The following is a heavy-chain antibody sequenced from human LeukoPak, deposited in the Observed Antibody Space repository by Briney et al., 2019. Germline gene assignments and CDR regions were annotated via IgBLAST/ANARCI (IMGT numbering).Heavy chain of an antibody. J-gene: IGHJ4*02. D-gene: IGHD1-1*01. CDR2: IYTTGKT. CDR1: GFTVSGNY. Sequence: GGSLRLSCAASGFTVSGNYMSWVRQAPGEGLEWVSVIYTTGKTYYADSVKGRFSISRDNSKNTVYLQMNSLRAEDTAVYYCAKVSPTGRTFDCWGQGTLVTVSS. CDR3: AKVSPTGRTFDC. V-gene: IGHV3-53*01.